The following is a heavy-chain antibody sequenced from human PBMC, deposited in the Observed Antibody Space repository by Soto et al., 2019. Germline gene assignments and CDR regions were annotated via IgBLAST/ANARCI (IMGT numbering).Heavy chain of an antibody. V-gene: IGHV3-74*01. Sequence: EVQLVESGGGLVQPGGSLRLSCAASGFTFSSYWMHWVRQAPGKGLVWVSRINSDGSSTSYADSVKGRFIISRDNAKNTLYLQMNSLRAEDTAVYYCASLGVVATMVDYWGQGTLVTVSS. CDR2: INSDGSST. CDR1: GFTFSSYW. J-gene: IGHJ4*02. CDR3: ASLGVVATMVDY. D-gene: IGHD5-12*01.